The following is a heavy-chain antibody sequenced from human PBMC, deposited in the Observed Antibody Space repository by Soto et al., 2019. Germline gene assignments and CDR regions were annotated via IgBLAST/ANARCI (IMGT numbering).Heavy chain of an antibody. Sequence: TGGSLRLSCAASGFTFSDYYMSWIRQAPGKGLEWVSYISSSGSTIYYADSVKGRFTISRDNAKNSLYLQMNSLRAEDTAVYYCAKTRGLAYCGGDCYYYFDYWGQGTLVTVSS. J-gene: IGHJ4*02. CDR2: ISSSGSTI. CDR1: GFTFSDYY. D-gene: IGHD2-21*02. CDR3: AKTRGLAYCGGDCYYYFDY. V-gene: IGHV3-11*01.